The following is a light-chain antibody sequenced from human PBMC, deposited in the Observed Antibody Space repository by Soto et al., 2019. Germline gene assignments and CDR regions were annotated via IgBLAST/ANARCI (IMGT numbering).Light chain of an antibody. Sequence: EIVLTQSPGTLSLSPGERATLSCWASQSVTSNYLAWYHQKPGQAPRLLIFGASIRATGLPDRFSGSGSGTDFTLTITRLEPEDFAVFYCQQYGTSEIIFGQGTRLEIK. CDR1: QSVTSNY. J-gene: IGKJ5*01. CDR2: GAS. CDR3: QQYGTSEII. V-gene: IGKV3-20*01.